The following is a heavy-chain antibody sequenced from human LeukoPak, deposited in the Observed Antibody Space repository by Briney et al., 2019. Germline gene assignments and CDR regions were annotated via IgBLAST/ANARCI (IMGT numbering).Heavy chain of an antibody. Sequence: ETLSLSCAASGVTISSYWMHWVRQPPGKGLVWVSRINSDGSSTNYADSVKGRFTISRDNAKNTLYLQMNSLRAEDTAVYYCTRAGPAATKFDYWGQGTLVTVSS. CDR3: TRAGPAATKFDY. CDR1: GVTISSYW. J-gene: IGHJ4*02. CDR2: INSDGSST. V-gene: IGHV3-74*01. D-gene: IGHD2-2*01.